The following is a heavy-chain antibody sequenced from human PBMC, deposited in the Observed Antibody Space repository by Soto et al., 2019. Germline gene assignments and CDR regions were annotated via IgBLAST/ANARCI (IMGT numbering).Heavy chain of an antibody. D-gene: IGHD1-26*01. V-gene: IGHV3-30*18. Sequence: GSLRLSCAASGXTISSHSLHWVRQAPGKGLEWVAVISYDGSNKYYADSVNGPFTISRDNSKNTLYLQMNPLRAQDTAVYYCAKGSGIVGAKTFDYWGQGTLATVS. CDR1: GXTISSHS. CDR2: ISYDGSNK. CDR3: AKGSGIVGAKTFDY. J-gene: IGHJ4*02.